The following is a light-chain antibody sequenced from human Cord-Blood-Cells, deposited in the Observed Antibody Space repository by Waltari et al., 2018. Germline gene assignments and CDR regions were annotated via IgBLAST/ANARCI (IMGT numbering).Light chain of an antibody. CDR3: QQFNSYPLT. V-gene: IGKV1-13*02. J-gene: IGKJ4*01. CDR1: QGISSA. CDR2: DAS. Sequence: AIQLTQSPSSLSASVGDRVTITGRASQGISSALAWYQQKPGKAPKLLIYDASSLESGVPSRVSGSGSGTDFTRTISSLQPEDFATYYCQQFNSYPLTFGGGTKVEIK.